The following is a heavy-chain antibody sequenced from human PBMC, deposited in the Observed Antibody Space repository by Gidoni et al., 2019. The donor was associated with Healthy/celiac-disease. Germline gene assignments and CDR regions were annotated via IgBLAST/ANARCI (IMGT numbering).Heavy chain of an antibody. CDR3: ARDQHDFWSGYSTGLDWFDP. J-gene: IGHJ5*02. CDR2: ISDYNGNT. CDR1: GYTFTSYV. V-gene: IGHV1-18*01. D-gene: IGHD3-3*01. Sequence: QVHLVQSGAEVKNPGASVKVSCNASGYTFTSYVLSWVRQAPGQGLEWMGWISDYNGNTNDAQKLQGRVTMTTETSTSTAYMELRSLRSDDTAVYYCARDQHDFWSGYSTGLDWFDPWGQGTLVTVSS.